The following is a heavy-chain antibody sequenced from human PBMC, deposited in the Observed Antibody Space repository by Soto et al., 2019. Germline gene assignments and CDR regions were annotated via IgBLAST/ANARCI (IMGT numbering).Heavy chain of an antibody. CDR2: IYYSGST. D-gene: IGHD2-2*01. Sequence: SETLSLTCTVSGGSISSYYWSWIRQPPGKGLEWIGYIYYSGSTNYNPSLKSRVTISVDTSKNQFSLKLSSVTAADTAVYYCAREVDGEYLFAYCGQGSLVTVSS. CDR3: AREVDGEYLFAY. CDR1: GGSISSYY. J-gene: IGHJ4*02. V-gene: IGHV4-59*01.